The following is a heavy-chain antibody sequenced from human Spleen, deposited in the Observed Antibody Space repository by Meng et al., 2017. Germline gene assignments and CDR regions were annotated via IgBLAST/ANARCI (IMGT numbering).Heavy chain of an antibody. CDR3: ARRVIGASMSAFDI. D-gene: IGHD3-22*01. J-gene: IGHJ3*02. V-gene: IGHV3-11*01. CDR2: ISITISDI. CDR1: GGSISSYY. Sequence: LSLTCTVSGGSISSYYWSWIRQPPGKGLEWVSYISITISDIYYADSVQGRFTISRDNARESLYLQMNSLKVEDTAVYYCARRVIGASMSAFDIWGQGTMVTVSS.